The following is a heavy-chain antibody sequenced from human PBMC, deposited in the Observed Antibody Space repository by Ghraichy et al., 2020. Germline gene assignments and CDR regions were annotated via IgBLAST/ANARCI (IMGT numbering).Heavy chain of an antibody. CDR3: ARASGSSYYYYYGMDV. CDR1: GFTFSSYS. Sequence: GGSLRLSCAASGFTFSSYSMNWVRQAPGKGLEWVSYISSSSSTIYYADSVKGRFTISRDNAKNSLYLQMNSLRDEDTAVYYCARASGSSYYYYYGMDVWGQGTTVTVSS. J-gene: IGHJ6*02. V-gene: IGHV3-48*02. CDR2: ISSSSSTI. D-gene: IGHD1-26*01.